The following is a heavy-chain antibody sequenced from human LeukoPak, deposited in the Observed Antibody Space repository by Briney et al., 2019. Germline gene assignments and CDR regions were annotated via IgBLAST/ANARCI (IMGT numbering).Heavy chain of an antibody. J-gene: IGHJ4*02. CDR3: VRATTEAD. CDR2: INRNGDGT. D-gene: IGHD1-1*01. V-gene: IGHV3-20*04. Sequence: PGGSLRLSCAASGLNLVDYGMSWVRHAPGKGLEWVTGINRNGDGTGYADSVKGRFTISRDSAKNSLYLQMNSLRVDETAFYYCVRATTEADWGQGTLVTVSS. CDR1: GLNLVDYG.